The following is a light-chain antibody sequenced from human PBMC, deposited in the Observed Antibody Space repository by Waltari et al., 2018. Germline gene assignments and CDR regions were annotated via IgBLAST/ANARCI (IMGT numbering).Light chain of an antibody. V-gene: IGLV2-23*02. J-gene: IGLJ2*01. CDR1: SSDVGTYNF. CDR2: EVN. Sequence: PASVSGSPGQSITISCTGTSSDVGTYNFVSWYQQHPDKAPKLMIYEVNKRPSGVSNRFSGSKSGNTASLTISGLQAEDEADYYCCSYAGSTTVLFGGGTNLTVL. CDR3: CSYAGSTTVL.